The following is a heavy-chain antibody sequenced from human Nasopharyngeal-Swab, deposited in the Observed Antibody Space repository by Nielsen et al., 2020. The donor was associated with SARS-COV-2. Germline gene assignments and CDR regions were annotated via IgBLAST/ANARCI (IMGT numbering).Heavy chain of an antibody. CDR1: GYTFTSYG. D-gene: IGHD6-13*01. Sequence: ASVKVSCKASGYTFTSYGISWVRQAPGQGLEWMGWISAYNGNTNYAQKLQGRVTMTTDTYTSTAYMELRSLRSDDTAVYYCARDPQKYSSSWYDYWGQGTLVTVSS. J-gene: IGHJ4*02. V-gene: IGHV1-18*01. CDR2: ISAYNGNT. CDR3: ARDPQKYSSSWYDY.